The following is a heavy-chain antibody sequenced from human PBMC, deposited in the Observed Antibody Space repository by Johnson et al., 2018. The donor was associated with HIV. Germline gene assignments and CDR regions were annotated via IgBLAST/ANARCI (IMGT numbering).Heavy chain of an antibody. Sequence: ELQLVESGGGLVQPGRSLRLSCAASGFTFDDYAMHWVRQVPGKGLEWVSGISWNSGSIDYADSVKGRFTISRDNAKNSLYLQMNSLRAEDTAVYYCATPPGGDYWAFDIWGQGTMVTVSS. J-gene: IGHJ3*02. D-gene: IGHD4-17*01. CDR2: ISWNSGSI. CDR1: GFTFDDYA. V-gene: IGHV3-9*01. CDR3: ATPPGGDYWAFDI.